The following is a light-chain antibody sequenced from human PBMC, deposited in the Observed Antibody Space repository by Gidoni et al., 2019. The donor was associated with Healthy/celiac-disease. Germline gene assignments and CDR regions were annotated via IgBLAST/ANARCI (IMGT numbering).Light chain of an antibody. J-gene: IGLJ2*01. Sequence: QSALTQPRSVSGSPGQSVTISCTGTSSDVGSYNYVSLYQQHPGKAPKLMIYDVSKRPSGVPDRFSGSKSGNTASLTISGLQAEDEADYYCCSYAGSYTLVFGGGTKLTVL. V-gene: IGLV2-11*01. CDR3: CSYAGSYTLV. CDR1: SSDVGSYNY. CDR2: DVS.